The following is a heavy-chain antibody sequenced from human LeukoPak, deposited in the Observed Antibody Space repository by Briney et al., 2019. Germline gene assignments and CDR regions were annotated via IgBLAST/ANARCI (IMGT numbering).Heavy chain of an antibody. Sequence: GGSLRLSCAASGFTFSSYDMHWVRQATGKGLECVSAIGTAGDTYYPGSVKGRFTISRENAKNSLYLQMNSLRAGDTAVYYCARGVPAYCGGDCYSDAFDIWGQGTMVTVSS. V-gene: IGHV3-13*01. CDR2: IGTAGDT. CDR3: ARGVPAYCGGDCYSDAFDI. CDR1: GFTFSSYD. J-gene: IGHJ3*02. D-gene: IGHD2-21*02.